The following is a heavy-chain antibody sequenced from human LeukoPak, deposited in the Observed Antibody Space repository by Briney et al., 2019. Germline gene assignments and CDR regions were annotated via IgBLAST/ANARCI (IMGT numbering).Heavy chain of an antibody. Sequence: GGSLRLSCAASGFTFSSYSMNWVRQAPGKGLEWVSGLSGTGGSTYYADSVKGRFTISRDNSKNTLYLQLNSLRAEDTAVYYCAKPISPGMITFGGVIVIPYYFDSWGQGTLVTVSS. D-gene: IGHD3-16*02. CDR3: AKPISPGMITFGGVIVIPYYFDS. CDR2: LSGTGGST. CDR1: GFTFSSYS. V-gene: IGHV3-23*01. J-gene: IGHJ4*02.